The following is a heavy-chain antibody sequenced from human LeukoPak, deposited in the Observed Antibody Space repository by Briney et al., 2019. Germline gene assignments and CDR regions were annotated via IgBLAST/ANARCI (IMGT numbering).Heavy chain of an antibody. CDR1: GFTVSTNN. CDR2: IYSGDIR. D-gene: IGHD3-10*01. CDR3: ATPRDMITLVRGIGAFDI. J-gene: IGHJ3*02. V-gene: IGHV3-66*01. Sequence: HPGGSLRLSCAASGFTVSTNNMTWVRQAPGKGLEWVSVIYSGDIRYYADSVKGRFTISRDNSKNTLYLQMNSLRADDTAVYYCATPRDMITLVRGIGAFDIWGQGTMVTVSS.